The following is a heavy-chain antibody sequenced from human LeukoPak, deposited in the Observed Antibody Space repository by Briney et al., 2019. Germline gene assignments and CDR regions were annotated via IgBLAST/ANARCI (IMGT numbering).Heavy chain of an antibody. J-gene: IGHJ4*02. CDR1: GYTFSSYW. CDR2: INSDGNYT. V-gene: IGHV3-74*01. Sequence: GGSLRLSSAAPGYTFSSYWIKSVRQAPGKGLVWVSRINSDGNYTTYADSVKGRFTISRDNAKNTLSLQMNSLRAEDTAVYYCASEYSSGWTSDYWVQGTLVTVSS. D-gene: IGHD6-19*01. CDR3: ASEYSSGWTSDY.